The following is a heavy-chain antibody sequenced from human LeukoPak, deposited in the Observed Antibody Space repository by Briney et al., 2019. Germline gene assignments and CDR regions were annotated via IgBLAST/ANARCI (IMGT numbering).Heavy chain of an antibody. V-gene: IGHV3-30-3*01. Sequence: PGGSLRLSCAASGFTFSSYAMHWVRQAPGKGLEWVAVISYDGGNKYYADSVKGRFTISRDNSKNTLYLQMNSLRAEDTAVYYCAREFYDSSGYYSHYFDYWGQGTLVTVSS. D-gene: IGHD3-22*01. J-gene: IGHJ4*02. CDR2: ISYDGGNK. CDR1: GFTFSSYA. CDR3: AREFYDSSGYYSHYFDY.